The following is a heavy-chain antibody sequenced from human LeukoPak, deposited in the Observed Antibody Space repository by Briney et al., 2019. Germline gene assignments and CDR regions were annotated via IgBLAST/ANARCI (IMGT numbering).Heavy chain of an antibody. D-gene: IGHD3-3*01. Sequence: PGGSLRLSCAASGFTFSNYAVNWVRQAPGKGLEWVSAISGSGGSTYYADSVKGRFTISRDNSKNTLYLQMNSLRAEDTAVYYCAKDPEYDFWSGYSFWGRGTLVTVSS. V-gene: IGHV3-23*01. CDR1: GFTFSNYA. CDR3: AKDPEYDFWSGYSF. CDR2: ISGSGGST. J-gene: IGHJ4*02.